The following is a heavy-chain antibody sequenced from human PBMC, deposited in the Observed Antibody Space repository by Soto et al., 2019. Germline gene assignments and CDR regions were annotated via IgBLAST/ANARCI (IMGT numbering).Heavy chain of an antibody. J-gene: IGHJ2*01. D-gene: IGHD6-13*01. CDR1: GFTFSSYS. CDR3: ARGSAAGTFWYLDL. CDR2: ISSSSSTI. Sequence: GGSLRLSCAASGFTFSSYSMNWVRQAPGKGLEWVSYISSSSSTIYYADSVKGRFTISRDNAKNSLYLQMNSLRDEDTAVYYCARGSAAGTFWYLDLWGRGTLVTVSS. V-gene: IGHV3-48*02.